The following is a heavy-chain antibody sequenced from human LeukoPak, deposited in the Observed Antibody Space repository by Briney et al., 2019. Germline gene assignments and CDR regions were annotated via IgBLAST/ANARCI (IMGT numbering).Heavy chain of an antibody. CDR2: IKQDGSEK. CDR3: AREGYYGSGSPPSLYFDY. J-gene: IGHJ4*02. D-gene: IGHD3-10*01. Sequence: GGSLRLSCAASGFSFSNYWMNWVRQAPGKGLEWVANIKQDGSEKYYVDSVKGRFTVSRDNGKKSVYLQMDSLRAEDTAVYYCAREGYYGSGSPPSLYFDYWGQGTLVTVSS. V-gene: IGHV3-7*01. CDR1: GFSFSNYW.